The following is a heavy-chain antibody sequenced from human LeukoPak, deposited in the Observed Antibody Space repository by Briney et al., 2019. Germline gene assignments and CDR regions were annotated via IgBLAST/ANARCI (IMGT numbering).Heavy chain of an antibody. V-gene: IGHV1-2*02. D-gene: IGHD7-27*01. CDR3: AREGTGSNAFDI. CDR1: GYTFTDYY. CDR2: INPNSGGT. Sequence: GASVKVSCKASGYTFTDYYMHWVRQAPGQGLEWMGWINPNSGGTNYAQKFQGRVTMTRDTSITTAYMELSRLRSDDTTVYYSAREGTGSNAFDIWGQGTMVTVSS. J-gene: IGHJ3*02.